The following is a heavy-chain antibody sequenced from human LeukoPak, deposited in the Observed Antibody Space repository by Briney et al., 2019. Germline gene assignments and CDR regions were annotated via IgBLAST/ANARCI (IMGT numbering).Heavy chain of an antibody. Sequence: GASVKVSCKAFGYTFTSNYMHWVRQAPGQGPEWMGVISPSGGSTTYAQKFQGRVTMTRNTSITTAYMELSSLRSEDTAVYYCARMYYYDSSGDNWFDPWGQGTLVTVSS. CDR2: ISPSGGST. J-gene: IGHJ5*02. CDR1: GYTFTSNY. D-gene: IGHD3-22*01. V-gene: IGHV1-46*01. CDR3: ARMYYYDSSGDNWFDP.